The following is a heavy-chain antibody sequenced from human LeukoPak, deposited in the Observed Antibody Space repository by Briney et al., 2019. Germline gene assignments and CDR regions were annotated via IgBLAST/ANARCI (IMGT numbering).Heavy chain of an antibody. CDR3: AKVYASGWSYFDY. CDR2: FTGSGDAT. CDR1: RFAFRSYA. D-gene: IGHD6-19*01. Sequence: GGSLRLSCAASRFAFRSYALSWVRQAPGHGLEWVSGFTGSGDATDYADSVKGRFTISRDNSKNTLSLQMNNLRAEDTGVYYCAKVYASGWSYFDYWGQGTLVTVSS. J-gene: IGHJ4*02. V-gene: IGHV3-23*01.